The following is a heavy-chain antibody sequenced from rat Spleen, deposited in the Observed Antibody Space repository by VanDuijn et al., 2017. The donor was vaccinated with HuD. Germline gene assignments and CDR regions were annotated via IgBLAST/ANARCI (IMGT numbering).Heavy chain of an antibody. J-gene: IGHJ2*01. CDR3: TRENWVFDY. Sequence: EVQLVESGGGLVQPGRSMKLSCAALGFTFSNYYMAWVRQAPTKGLEWVASISTGGATSYYPDSVKGRFTISREDGRSTLYLQMNSLRSEDTATYYCTRENWVFDYWGQGVMVTVSS. CDR1: GFTFSNYY. CDR2: ISTGGATS. D-gene: IGHD5-1*01. V-gene: IGHV5-25*01.